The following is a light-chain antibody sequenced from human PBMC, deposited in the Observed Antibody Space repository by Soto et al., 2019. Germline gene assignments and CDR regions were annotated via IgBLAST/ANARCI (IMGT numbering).Light chain of an antibody. J-gene: IGLJ1*01. Sequence: QSALTQPASVSGSPGQSITISCIGTTSDVGDYNYVSWYQQHPGKAPKRMIYEVSNRPSGVSERFSGSKSGNTASLTISGLQAEDEADYDCSSYRSTDTPYVFGTGTKVTVL. V-gene: IGLV2-14*01. CDR1: TSDVGDYNY. CDR2: EVS. CDR3: SSYRSTDTPYV.